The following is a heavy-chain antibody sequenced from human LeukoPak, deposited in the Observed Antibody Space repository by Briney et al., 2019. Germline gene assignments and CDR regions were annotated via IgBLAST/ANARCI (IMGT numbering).Heavy chain of an antibody. D-gene: IGHD6-19*01. J-gene: IGHJ4*02. Sequence: ASVKVSCKASGYTFTSYDINWVRQASGQGLEWMGWMNPNSGNTGYAQKFQGRVTITRNTSISTAYMELSSLRSEDTAVYYSARGLSSGWYRGPYYFDYWGQGTLVTVSS. CDR3: ARGLSSGWYRGPYYFDY. V-gene: IGHV1-8*03. CDR2: MNPNSGNT. CDR1: GYTFTSYD.